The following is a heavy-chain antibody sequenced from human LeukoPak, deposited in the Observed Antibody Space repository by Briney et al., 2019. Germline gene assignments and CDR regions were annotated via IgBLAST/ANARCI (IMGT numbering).Heavy chain of an antibody. Sequence: SETLSLTCTVSGYSISSGYYWGWIRQPPGKRLEWIGSIYHSGSTYYNPSLKSRVTISVDTSKNQFSLKLSSVTAADTAVYYCARLYYYDSSGYYFPYYYFDYWGQGTLVTVSS. V-gene: IGHV4-38-2*02. CDR3: ARLYYYDSSGYYFPYYYFDY. CDR1: GYSISSGYY. CDR2: IYHSGST. J-gene: IGHJ4*02. D-gene: IGHD3-22*01.